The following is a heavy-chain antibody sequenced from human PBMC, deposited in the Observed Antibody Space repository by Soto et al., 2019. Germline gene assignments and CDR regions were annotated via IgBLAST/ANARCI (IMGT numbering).Heavy chain of an antibody. CDR1: GFTFDDYA. CDR3: AKDIDGMGSGVY. Sequence: GGSLRLSCAASGFTFDDYAMHWVRQAPGKGLEWVSGISWNSGSIGYADSVKGRFTISRDNAKNSLYLQMNSLRAEDTALYYCAKDIDGMGSGVYWGQGTLVTVSS. D-gene: IGHD6-19*01. V-gene: IGHV3-9*01. J-gene: IGHJ4*02. CDR2: ISWNSGSI.